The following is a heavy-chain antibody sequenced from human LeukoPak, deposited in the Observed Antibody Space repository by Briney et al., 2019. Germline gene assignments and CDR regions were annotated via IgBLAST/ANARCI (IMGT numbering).Heavy chain of an antibody. CDR3: AREWGHYYGSGSYNYGAFDI. Sequence: TSETLSLTCAVYGGSFSGYYWSWIHQSPGKGLEWIGEINHSGSNNYNPSLKSRVTISVDTSKNQFSLKLSSVTAADTAVYYCAREWGHYYGSGSYNYGAFDIWGQGTMVTVSS. D-gene: IGHD3-10*01. CDR2: INHSGSN. V-gene: IGHV4-34*01. J-gene: IGHJ3*02. CDR1: GGSFSGYY.